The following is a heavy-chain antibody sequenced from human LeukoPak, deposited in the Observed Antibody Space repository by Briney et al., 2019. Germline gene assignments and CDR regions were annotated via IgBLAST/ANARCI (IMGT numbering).Heavy chain of an antibody. CDR1: GGSISSSSYY. V-gene: IGHV4-39*01. J-gene: IGHJ5*02. CDR2: IYYSGST. CDR3: ARRVVVVPAAIDWFDP. Sequence: SETLSLTCTVSGGSISSSSYYWGWIRQPPGKGLEWIGSIYYSGSTYYNPSLKSRVTISVDTSKNQFSLKLSSVTAADTAVYYCARRVVVVPAAIDWFDPWGQGTLVTVSS. D-gene: IGHD2-2*02.